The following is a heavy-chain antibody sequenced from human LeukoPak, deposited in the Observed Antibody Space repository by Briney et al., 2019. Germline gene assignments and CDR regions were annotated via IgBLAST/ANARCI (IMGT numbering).Heavy chain of an antibody. D-gene: IGHD5-18*01. Sequence: ASVKVSCKASGYTFTSYYMHWVRQAPGQGLEWMGIINPSGGSTSYAQKFQGRVTMTRDTSTSTVYMELSSLRSEDTAVYYCARMTAFVDTAMDKTKYYFDYWGQGTLVTVSS. J-gene: IGHJ4*02. CDR2: INPSGGST. V-gene: IGHV1-46*01. CDR1: GYTFTSYY. CDR3: ARMTAFVDTAMDKTKYYFDY.